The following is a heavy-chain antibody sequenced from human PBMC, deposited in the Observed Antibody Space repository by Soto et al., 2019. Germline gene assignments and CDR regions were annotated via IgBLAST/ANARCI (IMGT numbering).Heavy chain of an antibody. CDR2: ISGSGGST. J-gene: IGHJ4*02. D-gene: IGHD2-2*01. CDR1: GVTFSTYA. CDR3: AKGVGVAVPGPLDY. Sequence: GGSLRLSCAASGVTFSTYAMSWVRQAPGKGLEWVSSISGSGGSTYYADSVEGRFTISRDNSKDTLYLQVNSLRAEDTAVYYCAKGVGVAVPGPLDYWGQGTLVTVSS. V-gene: IGHV3-23*01.